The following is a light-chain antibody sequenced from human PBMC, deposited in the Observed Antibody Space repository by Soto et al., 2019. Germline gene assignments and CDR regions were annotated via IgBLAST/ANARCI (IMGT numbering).Light chain of an antibody. J-gene: IGLJ1*01. CDR1: SRDVGGYNS. V-gene: IGLV2-14*01. Sequence: QSALTQPASVSGTPGQSITISRTGTSRDVGGYNSVSWYQQHPDKAPKLVIYEVTNRPSGISNRFSGSKSGNTASLTISGLRAEDEADYYCSSYTSSSTRVFGTGTKVTVL. CDR2: EVT. CDR3: SSYTSSSTRV.